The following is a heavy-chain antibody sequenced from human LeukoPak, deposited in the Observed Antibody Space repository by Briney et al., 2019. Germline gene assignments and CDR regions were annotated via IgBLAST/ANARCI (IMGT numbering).Heavy chain of an antibody. D-gene: IGHD1-1*01. CDR1: GYTFTGYY. Sequence: ASVKVSCKASGYTFTGYYMHWVRQAPAQGLEWMGWINPNSGGTNYAQKFQGRVTMTRDTSISTAYMELSRLRSDDTAVYYCARRGEVQRRENDSFDMWGQGTMVTVS. CDR3: ARRGEVQRRENDSFDM. J-gene: IGHJ3*02. V-gene: IGHV1-2*02. CDR2: INPNSGGT.